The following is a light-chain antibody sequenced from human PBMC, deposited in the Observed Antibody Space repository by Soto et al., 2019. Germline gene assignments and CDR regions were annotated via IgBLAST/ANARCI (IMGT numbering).Light chain of an antibody. V-gene: IGLV6-57*02. CDR1: SGSIASNY. CDR3: QSYDNTNQV. CDR2: EDN. J-gene: IGLJ3*02. Sequence: NFMLTQPHSVSESPGKTVTISCTGSSGSIASNYVQWYQQRPGSAPTTVIYEDNQRPSGVPDRFSGSVDRSSKSASLTISGLKTEDEVDYYCQSYDNTNQVFGGGTKLTVL.